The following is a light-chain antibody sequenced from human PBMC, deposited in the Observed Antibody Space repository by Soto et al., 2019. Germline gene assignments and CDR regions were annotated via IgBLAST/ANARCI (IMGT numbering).Light chain of an antibody. CDR2: DAS. J-gene: IGKJ4*01. CDR3: QQYDNLPIP. Sequence: IQMTRSPSSLSASVGDRVTITCQASQDISNYLNWYQQKPGKAPKLLIYDASNLETGVPSRFSGSGSGTDFTFTISSLQPEDIATYYCQQYDNLPIPFGG. CDR1: QDISNY. V-gene: IGKV1-33*01.